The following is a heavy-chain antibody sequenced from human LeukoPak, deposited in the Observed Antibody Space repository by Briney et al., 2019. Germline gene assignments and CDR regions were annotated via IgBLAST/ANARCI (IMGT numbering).Heavy chain of an antibody. D-gene: IGHD6-19*01. CDR3: SRSTVAAGSWMTPDAFDI. CDR1: GFIFNMYP. CDR2: ISHDGGNQ. J-gene: IGHJ3*02. Sequence: GGSLRLSCTASGFIFNMYPMHWIRQAPGKGLEWVTVISHDGGNQTYADSVKGRMTISRDDSQNTIYLHMNSLTPEDTAVYFCSRSTVAAGSWMTPDAFDIWGQGTMVSVSS. V-gene: IGHV3-30-3*01.